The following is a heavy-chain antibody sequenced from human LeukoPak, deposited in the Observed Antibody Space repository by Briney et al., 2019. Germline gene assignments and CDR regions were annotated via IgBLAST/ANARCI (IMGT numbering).Heavy chain of an antibody. CDR2: IYYNGAT. D-gene: IGHD6-19*01. V-gene: IGHV4-59*08. CDR3: ARYGGSGWVIDN. J-gene: IGHJ4*02. Sequence: PSETLSLTCTVSGGSISSDYWTWIRQPPTKGLGWIGYIYYNGATSYNPSLKSRVTMSVDTSKKHFSLKMTSVTAADTAVYYCARYGGSGWVIDNWGQGTLVTVSS. CDR1: GGSISSDY.